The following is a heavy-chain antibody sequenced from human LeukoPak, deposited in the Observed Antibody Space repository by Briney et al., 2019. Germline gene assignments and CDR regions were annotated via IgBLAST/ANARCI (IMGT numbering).Heavy chain of an antibody. Sequence: ASVKVSCKASGYTFTGYYMHWVRQAPGQGLEWMGWINPNSGGTNYAQKFQGRVTMTRDTSISTAYMELSRLRSDDTAVYYCARARDDQQWLVKFAFDIWGQGTMVTVSS. V-gene: IGHV1-2*02. D-gene: IGHD6-19*01. CDR1: GYTFTGYY. CDR3: ARARDDQQWLVKFAFDI. J-gene: IGHJ3*02. CDR2: INPNSGGT.